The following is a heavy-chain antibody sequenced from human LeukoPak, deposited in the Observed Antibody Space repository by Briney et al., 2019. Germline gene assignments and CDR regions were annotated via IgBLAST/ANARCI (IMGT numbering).Heavy chain of an antibody. Sequence: PSETLSLTCSVSGGSISSGSYYWRWIRQPAGKGLEWIGRIYTSGSTNYNPSLKSRVTISVDTSKNQFSLKLSSVTAADTAVYYCARSASLLRGYSYDTASFDYWGQGTLVTVSS. V-gene: IGHV4-61*02. CDR3: ARSASLLRGYSYDTASFDY. D-gene: IGHD5-18*01. CDR1: GGSISSGSYY. CDR2: IYTSGST. J-gene: IGHJ4*02.